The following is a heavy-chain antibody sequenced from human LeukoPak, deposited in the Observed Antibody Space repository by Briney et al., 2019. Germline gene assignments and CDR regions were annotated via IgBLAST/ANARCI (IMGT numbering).Heavy chain of an antibody. D-gene: IGHD2-2*03. Sequence: ASVKVSCKASGYTFTGYYMHWVRQAPGQGLEWMGWINPNSGGTNYAQKFQGRVTMTRDTSISTTYMELSRLRSDDTAVYYCARGGYCSSTRNYYSYYYGMDVWGQGTTVTVSS. J-gene: IGHJ6*02. CDR1: GYTFTGYY. CDR2: INPNSGGT. CDR3: ARGGYCSSTRNYYSYYYGMDV. V-gene: IGHV1-2*02.